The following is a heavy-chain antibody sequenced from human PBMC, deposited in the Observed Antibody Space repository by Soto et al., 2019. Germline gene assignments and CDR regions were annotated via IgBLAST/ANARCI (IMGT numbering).Heavy chain of an antibody. CDR3: ARLYGSGSYFCYYYGMDV. CDR1: GFTFSDYY. V-gene: IGHV3-11*01. J-gene: IGHJ6*02. Sequence: QVQLVESGGGLVKPGGSLRLSCAASGFTFSDYYMSWIRQAPGKGLEWVSYISSSGSNIYYADSVKGRFSISRDNAKNSLELQMNSLTADASAVYYCARLYGSGSYFCYYYGMDVWGQGTTVTVSS. D-gene: IGHD3-10*01. CDR2: ISSSGSNI.